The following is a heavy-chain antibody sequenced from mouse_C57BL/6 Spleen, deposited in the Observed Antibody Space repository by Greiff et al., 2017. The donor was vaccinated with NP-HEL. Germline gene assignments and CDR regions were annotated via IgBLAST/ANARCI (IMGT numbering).Heavy chain of an antibody. V-gene: IGHV1-18*01. CDR2: INPNNGGT. Sequence: VQLKQSGPELVKPGASVKIPCKASGYTFTDYNMDWVKQSHGKSLEWIGDINPNNGGTIYNQKFKGKATLTVDKSSSTAYMELRSLTSEDTAVYYCARADYDEEFAYWGQGTLVTVSA. J-gene: IGHJ3*01. CDR1: GYTFTDYN. CDR3: ARADYDEEFAY. D-gene: IGHD2-4*01.